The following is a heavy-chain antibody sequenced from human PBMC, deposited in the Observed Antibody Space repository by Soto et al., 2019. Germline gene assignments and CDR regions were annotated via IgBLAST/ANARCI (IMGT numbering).Heavy chain of an antibody. D-gene: IGHD3-10*01. Sequence: GGSLRLSCVASGLTFVSRAMRWVRQAPGEGLQWVATITDNGGDAKYADSVRGRFVISRGNSKKTLYLQMTSLTAEDSATYFCARGSTESYPGSRIFDFWGRGTLVTVSS. CDR1: GLTFVSRA. V-gene: IGHV3-23*01. CDR2: ITDNGGDA. J-gene: IGHJ4*02. CDR3: ARGSTESYPGSRIFDF.